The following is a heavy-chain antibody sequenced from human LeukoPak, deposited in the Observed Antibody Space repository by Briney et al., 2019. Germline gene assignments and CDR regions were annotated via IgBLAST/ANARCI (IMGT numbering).Heavy chain of an antibody. Sequence: HPGGSLRLSCAASGFTFSSYAMHWVRQAPGKGLEWVAVISYDGSNKYYADSVKGRFTISRDNSKNTLYLQMNSLRAEDTAVYYCARDDYDFWSGYLGASIDYWGQGTLVTVSS. CDR3: ARDDYDFWSGYLGASIDY. V-gene: IGHV3-30-3*01. CDR2: ISYDGSNK. D-gene: IGHD3-3*01. CDR1: GFTFSSYA. J-gene: IGHJ4*02.